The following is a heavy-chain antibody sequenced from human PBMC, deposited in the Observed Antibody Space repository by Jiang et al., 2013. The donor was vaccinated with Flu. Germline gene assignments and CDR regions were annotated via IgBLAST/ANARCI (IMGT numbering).Heavy chain of an antibody. CDR1: GFTFSNHA. CDR2: ISHGGATT. Sequence: QLLESGGGLVQPGESLRLSCAASGFTFSNHAMSWVRQAPGKGLEWVSVISHGGATTHYADSVKGRSTISRDNSKNTLSLQMNSLRAEDTAVYYCAKGALSSRWGWELLGFDFWGQGTLVTVSS. CDR3: AKGALSSRWGWELLGFDF. V-gene: IGHV3-23*01. J-gene: IGHJ4*02. D-gene: IGHD1-26*01.